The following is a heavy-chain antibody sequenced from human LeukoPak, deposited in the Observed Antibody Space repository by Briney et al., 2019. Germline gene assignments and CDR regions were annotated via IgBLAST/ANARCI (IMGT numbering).Heavy chain of an antibody. D-gene: IGHD2-2*01. CDR2: IYDRGPA. Sequence: PSQTLSLTCTVSGGAIASGGYSWNWIRQSPGKGLEWIGCIYDRGPAYYNPSLKSRFTISVDRPKNQFFLNVTSLTAADTAVYYCARSRQASGLPSSWGQGTPVVVSS. V-gene: IGHV4-30-2*06. J-gene: IGHJ5*02. CDR1: GGAIASGGYS. CDR3: ARSRQASGLPSS.